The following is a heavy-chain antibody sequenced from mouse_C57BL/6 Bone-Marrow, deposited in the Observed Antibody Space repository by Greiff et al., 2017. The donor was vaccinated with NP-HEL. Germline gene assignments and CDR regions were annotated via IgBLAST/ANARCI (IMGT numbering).Heavy chain of an antibody. CDR1: GFTFSSYG. V-gene: IGHV5-6*01. D-gene: IGHD1-1*01. CDR2: ISSGGSYT. J-gene: IGHJ2*01. Sequence: EVQVVESGGDLVKPGGSLKLSCAASGFTFSSYGMSWVRQTPDKRLEWVATISSGGSYTYYPDSVKGRFTISRDNAKNTLYLQMSSLKSEDTAMYYCARHPTVVAYYFDYWGQGTTLTVSS. CDR3: ARHPTVVAYYFDY.